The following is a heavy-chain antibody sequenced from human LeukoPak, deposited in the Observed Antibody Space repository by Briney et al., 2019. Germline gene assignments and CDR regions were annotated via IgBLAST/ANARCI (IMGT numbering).Heavy chain of an antibody. D-gene: IGHD4-17*01. CDR2: ISGSGGST. J-gene: IGHJ4*02. CDR3: ANVHYGDTTGYFDY. V-gene: IGHV3-23*01. Sequence: PGGSLRLSCAASGFTFSSYAMSWVRQAPGKGLEWVSSISGSGGSTYYADSVKGRFTISRDNSKNTLYLQMNSLRAEDTAVYYCANVHYGDTTGYFDYRGQGTLVTVSS. CDR1: GFTFSSYA.